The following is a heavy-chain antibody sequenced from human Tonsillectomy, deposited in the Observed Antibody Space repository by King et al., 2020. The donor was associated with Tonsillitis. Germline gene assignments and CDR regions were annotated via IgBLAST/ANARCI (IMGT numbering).Heavy chain of an antibody. Sequence: VQLAESGGGLVQPGRSLRLSCAASGFTFDDYAMHWVRQAPGKGLEWVSGISWNSGSIGYADSVKGRFTISRDNAKNSLYLQMNNLRAEDTALYYCAKDISGRAPYYYGMDVWGQGTTVTVSS. CDR1: GFTFDDYA. CDR2: ISWNSGSI. CDR3: AKDISGRAPYYYGMDV. V-gene: IGHV3-9*01. J-gene: IGHJ6*02. D-gene: IGHD3-10*01.